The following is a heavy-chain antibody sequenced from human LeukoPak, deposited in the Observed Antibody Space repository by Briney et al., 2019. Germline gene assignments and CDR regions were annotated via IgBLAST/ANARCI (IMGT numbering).Heavy chain of an antibody. CDR1: GGSISSGGYS. CDR2: IYYSGST. V-gene: IGHV4-31*03. D-gene: IGHD3-3*01. CDR3: ARGPLMNDFWSGYLFDY. Sequence: SETLSLTCTVSGGSISSGGYSWSWIRQHPGKGLEWIGYIYYSGSTYYNPSLKSRVTISVDTSKNQFSLKLSSVTAADTAVYYCARGPLMNDFWSGYLFDYWGQGTLVTVSS. J-gene: IGHJ4*02.